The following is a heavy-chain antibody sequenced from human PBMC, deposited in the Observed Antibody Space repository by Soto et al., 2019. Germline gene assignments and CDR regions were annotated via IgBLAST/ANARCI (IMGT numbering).Heavy chain of an antibody. Sequence: GGSLRLSYAASGFTFRSYSMNWVRQAPGKGLEWVSSISSSSSYIYYADSVKGRFTISRDNAKNSLYLQMNSLRADDTARYYCAFFLVSSYSSWFVPWCQGPLVSGSS. J-gene: IGHJ5*02. V-gene: IGHV3-21*04. CDR1: GFTFRSYS. CDR3: AFFLVSSYSSWFVP. D-gene: IGHD3-3*01. CDR2: ISSSSSYI.